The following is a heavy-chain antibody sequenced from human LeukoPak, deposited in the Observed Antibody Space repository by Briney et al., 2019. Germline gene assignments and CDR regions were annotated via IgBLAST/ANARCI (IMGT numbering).Heavy chain of an antibody. Sequence: GASVKVSCKASGYTFTGYYMHWVRQAPGQGLEWMGWINPNSGGTNYAQKFQGRVTMTRDTSISTAYMELSRLRSDDTAVYYCARNCCSSTSCRPDYYYYGMDVWGQGTTVTVSS. V-gene: IGHV1-2*02. CDR3: ARNCCSSTSCRPDYYYYGMDV. D-gene: IGHD2-2*01. J-gene: IGHJ6*02. CDR2: INPNSGGT. CDR1: GYTFTGYY.